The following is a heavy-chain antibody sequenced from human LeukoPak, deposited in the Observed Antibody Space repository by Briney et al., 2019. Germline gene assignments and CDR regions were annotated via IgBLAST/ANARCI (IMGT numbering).Heavy chain of an antibody. V-gene: IGHV3-7*01. Sequence: GGSLRLSCAVSGFTFRHYWMSWVRQAPGKGLEWVANIKQDGSEKYYVDSVKGRFTISRDNAKNSLYLQMNSLRAEDTAVYYCARSTNYYDSSGNFDYWGQGTLVTVSS. J-gene: IGHJ4*02. CDR1: GFTFRHYW. CDR3: ARSTNYYDSSGNFDY. D-gene: IGHD3-22*01. CDR2: IKQDGSEK.